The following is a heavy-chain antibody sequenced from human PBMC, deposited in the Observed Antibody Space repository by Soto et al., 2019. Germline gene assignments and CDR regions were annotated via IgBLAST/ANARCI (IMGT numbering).Heavy chain of an antibody. J-gene: IGHJ6*02. D-gene: IGHD2-8*01. CDR2: ITSGSSFI. V-gene: IGHV3-21*01. CDR1: TFTINTYS. Sequence: SLRLSCLASTFTINTYSLNWVRQAPRKGLEWVSSITSGSSFIDYADSVKGRFTISRDDAKNSLFLQMSSLRAHDTAAYYCARSQRNGAMDVWGQGTTATVSS. CDR3: ARSQRNGAMDV.